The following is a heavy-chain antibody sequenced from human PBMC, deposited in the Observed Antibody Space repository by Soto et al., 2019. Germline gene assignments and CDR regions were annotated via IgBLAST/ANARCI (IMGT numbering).Heavy chain of an antibody. CDR3: AKDRIAAVRGNYYYGMDV. J-gene: IGHJ6*02. D-gene: IGHD6-13*01. CDR2: ISYDGSNK. V-gene: IGHV3-30*18. Sequence: GSLRLSCAASGFTFSGYGMHWVRQAPGKGLEWVAVISYDGSNKYYADSVKGRFTISRDNSKNTLYLQMNSLRAEDTAVYYCAKDRIAAVRGNYYYGMDVWGQGTTVTVSS. CDR1: GFTFSGYG.